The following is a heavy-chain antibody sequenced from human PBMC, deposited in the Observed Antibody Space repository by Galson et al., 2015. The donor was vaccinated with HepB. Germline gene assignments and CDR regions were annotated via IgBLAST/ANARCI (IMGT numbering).Heavy chain of an antibody. V-gene: IGHV3-30*18. Sequence: SLRLSCAASGFTFSTYGMHWVRQAPGKGLEWVAVISYDENNEYYSDSVKGRFTISRDNSKNTLYLQMNSLRAEDTAVYYCAKDGGPPYCSSTFCPKQYGIDSWGQGTLVTVSS. CDR3: AKDGGPPYCSSTFCPKQYGIDS. CDR2: ISYDENNE. J-gene: IGHJ5*01. CDR1: GFTFSTYG. D-gene: IGHD2-2*01.